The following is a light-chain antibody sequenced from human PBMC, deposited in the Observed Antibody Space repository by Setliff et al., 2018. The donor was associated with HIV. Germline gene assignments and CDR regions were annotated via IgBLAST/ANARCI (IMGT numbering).Light chain of an antibody. Sequence: QSVLTQPASVSGSPGQSITISCTGTSSDVGSYNLVSWYQQHPDKAPKLMIYDVTQRPSGVSKRFSGSKSGNTASLTISGLQAGDEADYYCCSYGGTTTHVLFGGGTKVTVL. J-gene: IGLJ2*01. CDR2: DVT. CDR1: SSDVGSYNL. V-gene: IGLV2-23*02. CDR3: CSYGGTTTHVL.